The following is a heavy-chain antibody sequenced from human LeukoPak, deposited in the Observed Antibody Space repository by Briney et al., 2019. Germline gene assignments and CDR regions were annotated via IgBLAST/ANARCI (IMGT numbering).Heavy chain of an antibody. CDR1: GFTFSSYS. V-gene: IGHV3-21*01. D-gene: IGHD3-3*01. CDR2: ISSSSSYI. Sequence: PGGSLRLSCAASGFTFSSYSMNWVRQAPGKGLEWVSSISSSSSYIYYADSVKGRFTISRDNAKNSLYLQMNSLRAEDTAVYYCARGSETIFGVVPGAIDHWGQGTLVTVSS. J-gene: IGHJ4*02. CDR3: ARGSETIFGVVPGAIDH.